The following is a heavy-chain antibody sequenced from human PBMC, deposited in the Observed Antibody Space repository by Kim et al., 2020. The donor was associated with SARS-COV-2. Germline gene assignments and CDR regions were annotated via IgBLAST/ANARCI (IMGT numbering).Heavy chain of an antibody. CDR1: GGSISSEGYY. Sequence: SETLSLTCTVSGGSISSEGYYCNWIRQPAGKGLEWIGRIFTSGSTMYNPSLQSRVTMSLDTSKNHFSLRLSSVTAADTGVYYCAREDGIDYGDHYGMDVWGQGTTVTVSS. V-gene: IGHV4-61*02. CDR2: IFTSGST. CDR3: AREDGIDYGDHYGMDV. D-gene: IGHD4-17*01. J-gene: IGHJ6*02.